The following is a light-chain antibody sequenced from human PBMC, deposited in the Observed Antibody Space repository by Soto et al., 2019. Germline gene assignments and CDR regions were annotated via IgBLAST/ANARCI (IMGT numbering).Light chain of an antibody. CDR3: QQYNTYSWT. J-gene: IGKJ1*01. Sequence: DIQMTQSPSTLSSSIGDRVSITCRASESISNWLAWYQQKPGKASELLIYDASSMESGVPSRFSGSGSGTEFTLTISSLQPEDFATYYCQQYNTYSWTFGQGTRLDIK. V-gene: IGKV1-5*01. CDR2: DAS. CDR1: ESISNW.